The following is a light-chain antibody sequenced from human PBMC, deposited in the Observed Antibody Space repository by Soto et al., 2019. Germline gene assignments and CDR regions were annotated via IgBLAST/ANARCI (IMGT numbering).Light chain of an antibody. CDR1: SSDVGGYNY. J-gene: IGLJ1*01. CDR3: SSYTSSSSFY. CDR2: DVS. V-gene: IGLV2-14*01. Sequence: QSALTQPASVSGSPGQSITISCTGTSSDVGGYNYVSWYQQHPGKAPKLMIYDVSNRPSGVSNRFSGSKSGNTASLTISGLQAEDVADYYCSSYTSSSSFYFGTGTKVTVL.